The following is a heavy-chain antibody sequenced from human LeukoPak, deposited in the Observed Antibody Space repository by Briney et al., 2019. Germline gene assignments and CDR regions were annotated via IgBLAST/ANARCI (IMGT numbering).Heavy chain of an antibody. J-gene: IGHJ4*02. D-gene: IGHD5-24*01. CDR2: IKQDGSEK. V-gene: IGHV3-7*03. CDR1: GFTFSDYY. Sequence: GGSLRLSCAASGFTFSDYYMTWVRQAPGKGLEWVANIKQDGSEKNYVDSVKGRFTISRDNAKNSLDLQMNRLSAEDAAVYYCVKDDGWVQYANWGQGTLVTVSS. CDR3: VKDDGWVQYAN.